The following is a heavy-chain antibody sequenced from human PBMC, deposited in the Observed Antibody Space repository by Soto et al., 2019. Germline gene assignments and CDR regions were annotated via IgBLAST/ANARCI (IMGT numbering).Heavy chain of an antibody. CDR1: GFTFNDYS. D-gene: IGHD3-10*01. CDR3: VRAGHVFDVHYYGMDL. J-gene: IGHJ6*02. CDR2: ISSSGTYI. V-gene: IGHV3-21*01. Sequence: PGGSLRLSCEASGFTFNDYSMDWVRQAPEKGLEWVSSISSSGTYIYYADSVKGRFAISRDNANNVMYLQMDTLRAEDTAVYYCVRAGHVFDVHYYGMDLWGQGTTVPVSS.